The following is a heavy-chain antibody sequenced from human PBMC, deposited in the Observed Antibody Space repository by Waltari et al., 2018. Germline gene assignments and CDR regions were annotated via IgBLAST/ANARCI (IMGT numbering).Heavy chain of an antibody. V-gene: IGHV1-3*04. J-gene: IGHJ4*02. CDR2: INTGNGDT. D-gene: IGHD6-13*01. CDR3: ARGVHSTAWIVDY. CDR1: GYTFTSHG. Sequence: QVQLVQSGAEVKKPGASVKVSCMTSGYTFTSHGMHWVRQAPGQRPEWMGWINTGNGDTRYSKKFQIRVTFTRDTSASTVSVELSSLTSEDTAVYYCARGVHSTAWIVDYWGQGTLVTVS.